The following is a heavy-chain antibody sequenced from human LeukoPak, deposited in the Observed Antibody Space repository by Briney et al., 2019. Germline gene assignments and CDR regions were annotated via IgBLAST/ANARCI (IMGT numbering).Heavy chain of an antibody. CDR2: ISSSSSYI. D-gene: IGHD1-1*01. CDR1: GFTFSSYS. J-gene: IGHJ4*02. Sequence: GGSLRLSCAASGFTFSSYSMNWVRQALGKGLEWVSSISSSSSYIYYADSVKGRFTISRDNAKNSLYLQMDSLRAEDTAVYYCARDRDTAYNPFDYWGQGTLVTVSS. V-gene: IGHV3-21*01. CDR3: ARDRDTAYNPFDY.